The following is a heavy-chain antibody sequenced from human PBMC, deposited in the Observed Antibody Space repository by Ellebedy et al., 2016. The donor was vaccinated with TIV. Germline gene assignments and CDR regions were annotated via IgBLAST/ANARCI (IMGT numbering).Heavy chain of an antibody. CDR1: GGSSSGYY. D-gene: IGHD6-19*01. CDR2: INHSGST. Sequence: SETLSLTXAVYGGSSSGYYWSWIRQPPGKGLEWIGEINHSGSTNYNPSLKSRVTISVDTSKNQFSLKLRSVTAADTAVYSCARGTVALQPLKYFDSWGQGTLVTVSS. CDR3: ARGTVALQPLKYFDS. J-gene: IGHJ4*02. V-gene: IGHV4-34*01.